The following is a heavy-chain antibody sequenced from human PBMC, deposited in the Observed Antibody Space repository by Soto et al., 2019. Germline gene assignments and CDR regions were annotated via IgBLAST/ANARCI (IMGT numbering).Heavy chain of an antibody. CDR1: RGSISSSSYS. J-gene: IGHJ3*02. V-gene: IGHV4-39*01. D-gene: IGHD3-22*01. CDR3: ARQSYYDSSGEDAFDI. Sequence: LGTPSLTCTVSRGSISSSSYSLGWVRQPPGKGLEWIGSIYYSGSTYYNPSLKSRVTISVYTSKNQFSLKLSSVTAADTAVYYCARQSYYDSSGEDAFDIWGQGTMVT. CDR2: IYYSGST.